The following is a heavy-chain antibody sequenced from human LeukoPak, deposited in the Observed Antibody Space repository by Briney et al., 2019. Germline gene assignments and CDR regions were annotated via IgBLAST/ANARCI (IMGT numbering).Heavy chain of an antibody. J-gene: IGHJ4*02. CDR3: ARWEVPHYDILTGYGAWDY. CDR2: ISAYNGNT. V-gene: IGHV1-18*01. Sequence: ASVKVSCKASGYTFTSYGISWVRQAPGQGLEWMGWISAYNGNTNYAQKLQGRVTMTTDTSTSTAYMELRSLRSDDTAVYYCARWEVPHYDILTGYGAWDYWGQGTLVTVSS. CDR1: GYTFTSYG. D-gene: IGHD3-9*01.